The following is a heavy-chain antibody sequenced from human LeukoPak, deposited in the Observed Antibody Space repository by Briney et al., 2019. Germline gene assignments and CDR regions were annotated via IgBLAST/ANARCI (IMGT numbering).Heavy chain of an antibody. D-gene: IGHD3-9*01. CDR2: IYHSGST. Sequence: SETLSLTCAVSGYSIGSGYYWGWIRQPPGQGLEWIGSIYHSGSTYYNPSLKSRVTISVDTSKNQFSLKLSSVTAADTAVYYCAREGYYDILTGYYYWGQGTLVTVSS. CDR3: AREGYYDILTGYYY. CDR1: GYSIGSGYY. J-gene: IGHJ4*02. V-gene: IGHV4-38-2*02.